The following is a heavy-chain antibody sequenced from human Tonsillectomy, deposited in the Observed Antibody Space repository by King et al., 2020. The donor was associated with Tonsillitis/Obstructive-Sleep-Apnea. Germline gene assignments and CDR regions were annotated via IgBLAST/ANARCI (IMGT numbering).Heavy chain of an antibody. J-gene: IGHJ4*02. V-gene: IGHV2-5*02. D-gene: IGHD3-3*01. CDR1: GFSLTTSRVG. Sequence: LTLKESGPTLVKRTQTLTLTCTFSGFSLTTSRVGVGWIRQPPGKALEWLALIFGDDNKRYSPALKSRLTITKDTSKNQVVLRMTNMDPVDTATYYCAHHHYNFWSEWWGQGTLVTVSS. CDR3: AHHHYNFWSEW. CDR2: IFGDDNK.